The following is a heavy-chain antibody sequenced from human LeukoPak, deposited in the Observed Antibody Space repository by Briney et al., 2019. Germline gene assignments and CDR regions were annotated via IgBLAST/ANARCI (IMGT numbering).Heavy chain of an antibody. CDR3: ARGGSGWYVDY. V-gene: IGHV4-38-2*02. Sequence: ASETLSLTCTVSGYSISSGYYWGWIRQPPGKGLEWIGSIYHSGSTYYNPSLKSRVTISVDTSKNQFSLKLSSVTAADTAVYYCARGGSGWYVDYWGQGTLVTVSS. J-gene: IGHJ4*02. D-gene: IGHD6-19*01. CDR2: IYHSGST. CDR1: GYSISSGYY.